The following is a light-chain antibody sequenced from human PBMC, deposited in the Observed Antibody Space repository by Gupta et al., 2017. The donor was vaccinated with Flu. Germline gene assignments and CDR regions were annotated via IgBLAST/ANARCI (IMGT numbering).Light chain of an antibody. CDR2: AAS. V-gene: IGKV1-39*01. Sequence: PSSLSASVGDRVTITCRASQGISDYLHWYQQKPGKAPQLLIYAASRVQSGVPSRFSGSGSGTDFTLTISSLQPEDFATYFCQQTYSPSPAFGQGTRLEIK. CDR3: QQTYSPSPA. J-gene: IGKJ5*01. CDR1: QGISDY.